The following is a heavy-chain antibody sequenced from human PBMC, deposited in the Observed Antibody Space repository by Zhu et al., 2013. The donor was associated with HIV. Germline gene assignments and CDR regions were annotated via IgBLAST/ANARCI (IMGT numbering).Heavy chain of an antibody. D-gene: IGHD3-9*01. CDR2: INPSGGRT. Sequence: QVQLVQSGAEVKKPGASVKLSCKASGYSFTSHYIHWLREAPGQGLEWMGVINPSGGRTNYAQSFQGRVTMTTDTSSTTVYMELLSLTSNDTAIYYCARPRTGSIAKPLLIVWGRGTLVTVS. CDR1: GYSFTSHY. J-gene: IGHJ4*01. V-gene: IGHV1-46*01. CDR3: ARPRTGSIAKPLLIV.